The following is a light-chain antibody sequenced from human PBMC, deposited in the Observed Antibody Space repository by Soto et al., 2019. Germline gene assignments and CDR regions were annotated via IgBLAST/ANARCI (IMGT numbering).Light chain of an antibody. CDR3: SSSTYTPTLF. V-gene: IGLV2-14*01. J-gene: IGLJ2*01. CDR2: AAS. CDR1: SSDIGDYNY. Sequence: QSVLTQPASVSGSPGQSITISCSGTSSDIGDYNYVSWYQHHPGNAPKLIIYAASNRPPGVSNRFSGSKSGNTASLTISGRQAEDEAEYYCSSSTYTPTLFFGGGNKLTFL.